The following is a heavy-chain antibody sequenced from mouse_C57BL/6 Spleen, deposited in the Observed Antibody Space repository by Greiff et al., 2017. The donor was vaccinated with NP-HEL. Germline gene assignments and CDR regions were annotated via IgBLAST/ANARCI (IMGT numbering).Heavy chain of an antibody. CDR1: GFTFSSYG. Sequence: EVQGVESGGDLVKPGGSLKLSCAASGFTFSSYGMSWVRQTPDKRLEWVATISSGGSYTYYPDSVKGRFTISRDNAKNTLYLQMSSLKSEDTAMYYCARRYGSSYEGYAMDYWGQGTSVTVSS. D-gene: IGHD1-1*01. V-gene: IGHV5-6*01. CDR2: ISSGGSYT. J-gene: IGHJ4*01. CDR3: ARRYGSSYEGYAMDY.